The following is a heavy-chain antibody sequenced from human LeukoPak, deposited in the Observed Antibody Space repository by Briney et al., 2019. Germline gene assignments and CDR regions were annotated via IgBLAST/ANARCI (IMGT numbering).Heavy chain of an antibody. V-gene: IGHV3-7*04. CDR1: GFSLNNFG. D-gene: IGHD1-26*01. CDR2: IKQDGSEN. CDR3: ARGGSLFEY. J-gene: IGHJ4*02. Sequence: PGGSLRLSCAASGFSLNNFGVHWVRQAPGKGLEWVGYIKQDGSENYYVDSVKGRFTISRDNAKNSLYLQMNSLRVEDTAVYYCARGGSLFEYWGQGALVTVSS.